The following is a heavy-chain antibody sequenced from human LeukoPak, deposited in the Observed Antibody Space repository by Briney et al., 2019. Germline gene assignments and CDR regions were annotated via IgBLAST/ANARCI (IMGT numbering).Heavy chain of an antibody. J-gene: IGHJ3*02. Sequence: PSETLSLTCAVSGYSISSGYYWGWIRQPPGKALEWIGNNYHSGSTYYNPSLKSRVTISVDTSKNQCSLMLSSVTAADTAVYYCARQGRYCSGGSCYGEGAFDIWGQGTMVTVSS. V-gene: IGHV4-38-2*01. CDR1: GYSISSGYY. CDR3: ARQGRYCSGGSCYGEGAFDI. D-gene: IGHD2-15*01. CDR2: NYHSGST.